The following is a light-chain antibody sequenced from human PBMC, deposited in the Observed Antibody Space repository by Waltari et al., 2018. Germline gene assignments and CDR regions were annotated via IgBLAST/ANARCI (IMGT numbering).Light chain of an antibody. Sequence: QSVLTQPPSVSGAPGQRVPISCTGRSSNIGAGYDVPWYQQLPGTAPKLLIYGNSNRPSGVPDRFSGSKSGTSASLAITGLQAEDEADYYCQSYDSSLSGSVFGGGTKLTVL. J-gene: IGLJ2*01. CDR2: GNS. V-gene: IGLV1-40*01. CDR1: SSNIGAGYD. CDR3: QSYDSSLSGSV.